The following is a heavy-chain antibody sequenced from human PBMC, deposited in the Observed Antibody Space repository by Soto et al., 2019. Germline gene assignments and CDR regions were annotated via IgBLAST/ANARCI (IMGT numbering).Heavy chain of an antibody. V-gene: IGHV4-39*01. D-gene: IGHD2-21*01. CDR1: GGSIRSSSYY. CDR2: IYYSGST. CDR3: ARQGLRAVYNGRDV. Sequence: LSLTCTVSGGSIRSSSYYWGWIRQPPGKGLEWIGSIYYSGSTYYNPSLKSRVTISVDTSKNQFSLKLSSVTAADTAVYYCARQGLRAVYNGRDVWGRRTRVTVSS. J-gene: IGHJ6*02.